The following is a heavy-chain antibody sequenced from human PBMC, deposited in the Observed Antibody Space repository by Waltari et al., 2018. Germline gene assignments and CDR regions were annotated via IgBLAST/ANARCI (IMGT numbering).Heavy chain of an antibody. CDR1: GYTFSDYV. J-gene: IGHJ6*02. D-gene: IGHD4-4*01. CDR3: ARVDYNDRLGYYSGLDV. V-gene: IGHV1-18*04. Sequence: GQSGTELKKPGASVKVSCKASGYTFSDYVISWVRQVPGQGLEWLGWINIHNGTTRYPQSLQGRLIMTRDTSTRTAFMELRTLRSDDTAVYFCARVDYNDRLGYYSGLDVWGQGTTVAVS. CDR2: INIHNGTT.